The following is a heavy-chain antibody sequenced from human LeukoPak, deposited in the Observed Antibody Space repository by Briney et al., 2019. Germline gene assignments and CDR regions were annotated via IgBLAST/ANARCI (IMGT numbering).Heavy chain of an antibody. D-gene: IGHD6-19*01. CDR3: EKDLSGYSSGWFDY. CDR1: GFTFDDYA. J-gene: IGHJ4*02. V-gene: IGHV3-9*03. CDR2: ISRNSGSI. Sequence: PGRSLRLSCAASGFTFDDYAMHWVRQAPGKGLEWVSGISRNSGSIGYADSVKGRFTISRDNAKNSLYLQMNSLRAEDMALYYCEKDLSGYSSGWFDYWGKGTMVTVSS.